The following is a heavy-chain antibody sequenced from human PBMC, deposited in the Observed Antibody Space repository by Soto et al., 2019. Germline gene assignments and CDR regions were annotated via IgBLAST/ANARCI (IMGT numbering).Heavy chain of an antibody. V-gene: IGHV5-51*01. Sequence: PGESLKISCKGSGYSFTSYWIGWVLQIPWKGLEWMGIIYPGDSDTRYSPSFQGQVTISADKSISTAYLQWSSLKASDTAMYYCARPGASDFWSGYPDYWGQGTLVTVSS. CDR3: ARPGASDFWSGYPDY. D-gene: IGHD3-3*01. J-gene: IGHJ4*02. CDR2: IYPGDSDT. CDR1: GYSFTSYW.